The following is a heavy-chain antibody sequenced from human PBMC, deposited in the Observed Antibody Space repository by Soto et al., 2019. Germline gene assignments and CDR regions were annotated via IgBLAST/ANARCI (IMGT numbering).Heavy chain of an antibody. CDR3: ARDIEGGDYSNYVVY. CDR2: ISSSSSYI. Sequence: GGSLRLSCAASGFTFSSYSMNWVRQAPGKGLEWVSSISSSSSYIYYADSVKGRFTISRDNAKNSLYLQMNSLRAEDTAVYYCARDIEGGDYSNYVVYWGQGTLVTVSS. D-gene: IGHD4-4*01. J-gene: IGHJ4*02. V-gene: IGHV3-21*01. CDR1: GFTFSSYS.